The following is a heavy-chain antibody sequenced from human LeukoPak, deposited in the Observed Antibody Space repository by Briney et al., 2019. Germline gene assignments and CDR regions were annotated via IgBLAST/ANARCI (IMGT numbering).Heavy chain of an antibody. CDR3: TRDPVAVPGYYYFGVDV. J-gene: IGHJ6*02. D-gene: IGHD3/OR15-3a*01. Sequence: PGRSLRLSCTASGFTFGDAAVGWVRQAPGKGLEWVCFIKSKVYGATKHYGASVEGRFTMSRDDSQNIAYLQMNSLKIEDTAVYYCTRDPVAVPGYYYFGVDVWGQGTTVTVSS. V-gene: IGHV3-49*04. CDR2: IKSKVYGATK. CDR1: GFTFGDAA.